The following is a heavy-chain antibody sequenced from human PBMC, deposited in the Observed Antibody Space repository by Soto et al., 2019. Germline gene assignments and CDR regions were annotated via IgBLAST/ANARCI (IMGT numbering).Heavy chain of an antibody. CDR3: ARSIYDFWSGYYPLMGYYYYMDV. CDR1: GYTFTSYG. V-gene: IGHV1-18*01. CDR2: ISAYNGNT. D-gene: IGHD3-3*01. Sequence: QVQLVQSGAEVKKPGASVKVSCKASGYTFTSYGISWVRQAPGQGLEWMGWISAYNGNTKYAQKLQGRVTMTTDTSTSTAYMELRSLRSDDTAVYYCARSIYDFWSGYYPLMGYYYYMDVWGKGTTVTVSS. J-gene: IGHJ6*03.